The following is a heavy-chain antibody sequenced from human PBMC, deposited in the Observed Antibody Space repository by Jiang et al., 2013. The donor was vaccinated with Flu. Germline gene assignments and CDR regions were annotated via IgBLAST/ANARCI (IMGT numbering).Heavy chain of an antibody. D-gene: IGHD3-10*01. CDR3: ARRKWFGELFPSDAFDI. Sequence: GLVKPSETLSLTCTVSGGSISSSSYYWGWIRQPPGKGLEWIGSIYYSGSTYYNPSLKSRVTISVDTSKNQFSLKLSSVTAADTAVYYCARRKWFGELFPSDAFDIWAKGQWSPSLQ. CDR1: GGSISSSSYY. V-gene: IGHV4-39*01. J-gene: IGHJ3*02. CDR2: IYYSGST.